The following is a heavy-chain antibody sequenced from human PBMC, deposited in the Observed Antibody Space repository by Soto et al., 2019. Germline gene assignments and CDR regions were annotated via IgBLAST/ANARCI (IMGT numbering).Heavy chain of an antibody. D-gene: IGHD2-2*01. J-gene: IGHJ5*02. CDR2: INHSGST. CDR1: GGSFSGYY. V-gene: IGHV4-34*01. CDR3: ARGRIVVVPAARRIHNWFDP. Sequence: SETLSLTCAVYGGSFSGYYWSWIRQPPGKGLEWIGEINHSGSTNYNPSLKSRVTISVDTSKNQFSLKLSSVTAADTAVYYCARGRIVVVPAARRIHNWFDPWGQGTLVTVSS.